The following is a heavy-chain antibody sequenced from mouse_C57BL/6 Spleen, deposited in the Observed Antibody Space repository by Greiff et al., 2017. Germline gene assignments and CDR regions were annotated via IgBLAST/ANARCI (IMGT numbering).Heavy chain of an antibody. CDR2: ILPSIGRT. J-gene: IGHJ2*01. CDR3: ASHYYYVSRDYFDY. Sequence: QVQLQQSGSELRSPGSSVKLSCKDFDSEVFPLAYMSWVRQKPGHGFEWIGGILPSIGRTIYGEKFEDKATWDADTQSNTAYLELNSQTAEDSAIYYCASHYYYVSRDYFDYWGQGTTLTVSS. CDR1: DSEVFPLAY. D-gene: IGHD1-1*01. V-gene: IGHV15-2*01.